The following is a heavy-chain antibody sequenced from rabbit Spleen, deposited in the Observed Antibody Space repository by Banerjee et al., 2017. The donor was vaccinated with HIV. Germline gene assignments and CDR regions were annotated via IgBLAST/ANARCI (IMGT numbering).Heavy chain of an antibody. D-gene: IGHD8-1*01. CDR1: GFDFSSYY. CDR2: IDPVVGST. V-gene: IGHV1S7*01. J-gene: IGHJ4*01. Sequence: QLKETGGGLVQPGGSLTLSCKASGFDFSSYYITWVRQAPGKGLEWIGYIDPVVGSTSYAGGGNGRFPISRHNAQNTLYLQLYSLTAADTATYFCARILVFSGSSYPYNLWGPGTLVTVS. CDR3: ARILVFSGSSYPYNL.